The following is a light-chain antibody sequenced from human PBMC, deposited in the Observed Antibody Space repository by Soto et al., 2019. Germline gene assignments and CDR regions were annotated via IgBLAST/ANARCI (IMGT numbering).Light chain of an antibody. V-gene: IGKV3-20*01. CDR3: HQYGSSPRT. Sequence: EIVLTQSPGTLSLSPGDRATLSCRASQSVSSNFLAWYQQKPGQARRLLIYGASIRATGIPDRFSGSGSGIDFSLTIRRLEPEDFAMYFCHQYGSSPRTFGQGTKVQIK. CDR1: QSVSSNF. CDR2: GAS. J-gene: IGKJ1*01.